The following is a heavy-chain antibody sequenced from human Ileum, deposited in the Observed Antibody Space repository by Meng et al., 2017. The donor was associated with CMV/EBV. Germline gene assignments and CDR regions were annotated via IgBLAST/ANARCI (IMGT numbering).Heavy chain of an antibody. J-gene: IGHJ4*02. V-gene: IGHV3-48*03. D-gene: IGHD7-27*01. CDR1: GFNFRGFE. CDR3: ASLPTTGGRDY. Sequence: GESLKISCKASGFNFRGFEMNWIRQAPGKGLEWLAYIGSSGNTIFYADSVKGRFTISRDNAQSSLYLQMNSLRGDDTAVYFCASLPTTGGRDYWGQGTMVTVSS. CDR2: IGSSGNTI.